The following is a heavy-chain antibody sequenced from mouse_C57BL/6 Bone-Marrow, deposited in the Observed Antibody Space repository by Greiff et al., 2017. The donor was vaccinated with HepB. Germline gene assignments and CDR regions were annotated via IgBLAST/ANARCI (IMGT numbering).Heavy chain of an antibody. D-gene: IGHD1-1*01. CDR1: GYTFTDYE. CDR3: TKKYYGSSYEFAY. V-gene: IGHV1-15*01. J-gene: IGHJ3*01. Sequence: VQRVESGAELVRPGASVTLSCKASGYTFTDYEMHWVKQTPVHGLEWIGAIDPETGGTAYNQKFKGKAILTADKSSSTAYMELRSLTSEDSAVYYCTKKYYGSSYEFAYWGQGTLVTVSA. CDR2: IDPETGGT.